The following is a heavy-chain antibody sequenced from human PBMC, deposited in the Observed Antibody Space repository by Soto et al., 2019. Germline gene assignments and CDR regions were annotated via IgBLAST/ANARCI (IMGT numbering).Heavy chain of an antibody. V-gene: IGHV4-34*01. CDR1: GGSFSGYY. CDR2: INHSGST. CDR3: ASRGHGGDWFDP. J-gene: IGHJ5*02. D-gene: IGHD4-17*01. Sequence: QVQLQQWGAGLLKPSETLSLTCAVYGGSFSGYYWSWIRQPPGKGLEWIGEINHSGSTNYNPSLKSRVTISVDTSKNQFSLKLSSVTAADTAVYYCASRGHGGDWFDPWGQGTLVTVSS.